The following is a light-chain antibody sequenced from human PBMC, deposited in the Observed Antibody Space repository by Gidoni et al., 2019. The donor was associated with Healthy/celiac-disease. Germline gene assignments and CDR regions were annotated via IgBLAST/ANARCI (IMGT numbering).Light chain of an antibody. CDR1: QSVSSSY. V-gene: IGKV3-20*01. CDR2: GAS. Sequence: EIVLTQSPGTLSLSPGARATLSCRASQSVSSSYLAWYQQKPGQSPRLLIYGASSRATCIPDRFRGSRSGTDFTLTISRLEPEDFAVYYCQQYGSSPWTFGQGTKVEIK. J-gene: IGKJ1*01. CDR3: QQYGSSPWT.